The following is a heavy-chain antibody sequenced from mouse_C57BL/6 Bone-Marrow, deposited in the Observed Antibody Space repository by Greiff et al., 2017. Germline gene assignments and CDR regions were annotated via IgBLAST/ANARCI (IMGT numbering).Heavy chain of an antibody. D-gene: IGHD2-2*01. V-gene: IGHV1-22*01. CDR2: INPNNGGT. Sequence: EVQLQQSGPELVKPGASVKMSCKASGYTFTDYNMHWVKQSHGKSLEWIGYINPNNGGTSYNQKFKGKATLTVNKSSSTAYMELRSLTSEDSAVYYCANDLRWLRRYYYAMDYWGQGTAVTVSS. CDR3: ANDLRWLRRYYYAMDY. J-gene: IGHJ4*01. CDR1: GYTFTDYN.